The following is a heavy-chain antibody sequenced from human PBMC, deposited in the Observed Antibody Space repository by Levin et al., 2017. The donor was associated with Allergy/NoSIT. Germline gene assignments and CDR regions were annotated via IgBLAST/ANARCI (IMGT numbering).Heavy chain of an antibody. Sequence: GGSLRLSCAASLFPFSPYSIPFFLPFPFKGLEWVAAVSYDGGNKYYADSVKGRITITRDNSRNTLYMQMNSLAVEDTAMYYCARDPRVYGGNSVIWYFDLWGRGTLVTVSS. CDR3: ARDPRVYGGNSVIWYFDL. D-gene: IGHD4-23*01. CDR1: LFPFSPYS. V-gene: IGHV3-30-3*01. CDR2: VSYDGGNK. J-gene: IGHJ2*01.